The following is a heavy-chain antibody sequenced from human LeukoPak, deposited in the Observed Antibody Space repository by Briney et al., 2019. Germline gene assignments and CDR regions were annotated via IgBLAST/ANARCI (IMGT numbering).Heavy chain of an antibody. CDR1: GGSISSSSYY. J-gene: IGHJ4*02. D-gene: IGHD3-10*01. V-gene: IGHV4-39*01. CDR2: IYYSGST. CDR3: ARSNMVRGPRRYFDY. Sequence: PSETLSLTCTASGGSISSSSYYWGWIRQPPGKGLEWIGSIYYSGSTYYNPSLKSRVTISVDTSKNQFSLKLSSVTAADTAVYYCARSNMVRGPRRYFDYWGQGTLVTVSS.